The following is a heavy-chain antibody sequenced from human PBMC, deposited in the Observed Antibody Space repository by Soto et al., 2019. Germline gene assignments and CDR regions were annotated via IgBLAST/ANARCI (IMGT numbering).Heavy chain of an antibody. CDR3: ARDADSSGPHY. J-gene: IGHJ4*02. CDR1: GFTVSGMF. D-gene: IGHD6-19*01. CDR2: IYPAGPT. V-gene: IGHV3-53*02. Sequence: EVSLVETGGGLIHPGGSLRLSCAASGFTVSGMFMNWVRQAPGKGLEWVSVIYPAGPTYYADSVKGRFTISRDNSKNTLFLQLNNRRAEDTAVYYCARDADSSGPHYWGQGILVTVSS.